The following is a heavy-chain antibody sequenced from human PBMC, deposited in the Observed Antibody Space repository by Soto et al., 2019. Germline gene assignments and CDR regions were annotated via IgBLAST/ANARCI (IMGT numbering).Heavy chain of an antibody. CDR3: AREDITMVRGVMTWFDP. D-gene: IGHD3-10*01. Sequence: SETLSLTCTVSGGSISSGDYYWSWIRQPPGKGLEWIGYIYYSGSTYYNPSLKSRVTISVDTSKNQFSLKLSSVTAADTAVYYCAREDITMVRGVMTWFDPWGQGTLVTVSS. CDR2: IYYSGST. J-gene: IGHJ5*02. CDR1: GGSISSGDYY. V-gene: IGHV4-30-4*01.